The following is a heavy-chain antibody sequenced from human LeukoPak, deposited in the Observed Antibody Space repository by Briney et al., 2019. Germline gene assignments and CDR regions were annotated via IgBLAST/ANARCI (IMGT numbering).Heavy chain of an antibody. CDR2: IIPIFGTA. Sequence: SVKVSCKASGYTFTSYDISWVRQAPGQGLEWMGGIIPIFGTANYAQKFQGRVTITTDESTSTAYMELSSLRSEDTAVYYCARVRPTYYYDSSGYYIDYWGQGTLVTVSS. J-gene: IGHJ4*02. CDR3: ARVRPTYYYDSSGYYIDY. CDR1: GYTFTSYD. V-gene: IGHV1-69*05. D-gene: IGHD3-22*01.